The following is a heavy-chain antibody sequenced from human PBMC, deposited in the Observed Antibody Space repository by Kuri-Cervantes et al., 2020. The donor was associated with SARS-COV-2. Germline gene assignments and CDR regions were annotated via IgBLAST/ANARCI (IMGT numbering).Heavy chain of an antibody. CDR2: IYHSGST. CDR1: GGSISSGGYY. D-gene: IGHD6-6*01. J-gene: IGHJ4*02. Sequence: LRLSCTVSGGSISSGGYYWSWIRQPPGKGLEWIGYIYHSGSTYYNPSLKSRVTISVDRSKNQFSLKLSSVTAADTAVYYCTRGSIAGRRGIFDFWGQGTVVTVSS. V-gene: IGHV4-30-2*01. CDR3: TRGSIAGRRGIFDF.